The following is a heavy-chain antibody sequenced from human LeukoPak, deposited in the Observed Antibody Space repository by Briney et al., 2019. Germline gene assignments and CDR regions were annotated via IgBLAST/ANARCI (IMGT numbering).Heavy chain of an antibody. CDR3: ASRYYDTSPREADY. CDR1: GVTFSSYW. J-gene: IGHJ4*02. V-gene: IGHV3-7*01. D-gene: IGHD3-22*01. Sequence: GGSLRLSCAASGVTFSSYWLSWVRQAPGKGLEWVANIKQDGSEKYYVDSVKGRFTISRDNAKNSLYLQMNSLRAEDTAVYYCASRYYDTSPREADYWGQGTLVTVSS. CDR2: IKQDGSEK.